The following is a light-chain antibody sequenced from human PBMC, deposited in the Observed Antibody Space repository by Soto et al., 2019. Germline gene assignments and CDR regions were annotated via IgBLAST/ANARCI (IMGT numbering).Light chain of an antibody. CDR2: DAS. CDR1: QSISSW. J-gene: IGKJ1*01. Sequence: DIQMTQSPSTLSACVGDRVTITCRASQSISSWLAWYQQKPGKAPKLLIYDASSLESGVPSRFSGSGSGTEFTLTISSLQPDDFATYYCQQYSSNFKTFGQGTKVEIK. V-gene: IGKV1-5*01. CDR3: QQYSSNFKT.